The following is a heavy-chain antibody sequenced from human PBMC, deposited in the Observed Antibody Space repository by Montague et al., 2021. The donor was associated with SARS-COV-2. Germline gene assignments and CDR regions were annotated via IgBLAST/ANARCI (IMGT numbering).Heavy chain of an antibody. V-gene: IGHV4-39*02. CDR3: AREDAGDWYLDL. CDR1: GASISSSSYY. J-gene: IGHJ2*01. CDR2: IYYSGTT. D-gene: IGHD1-1*01. Sequence: SETLSLTCTVSGASISSSSYYWGWIRQPPGKGPEWIGSIYYSGTTFYNPSLRSRVTMSVDTSKNQFSLRLSSVTAADTAVFYCAREDAGDWYLDLWGRGTLVTVSS.